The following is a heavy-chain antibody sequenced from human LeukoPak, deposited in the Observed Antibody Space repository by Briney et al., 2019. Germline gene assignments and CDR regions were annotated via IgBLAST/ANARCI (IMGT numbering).Heavy chain of an antibody. CDR1: GGTFSSYA. V-gene: IGHV1-69-2*01. CDR3: ATESYYYYYYMDV. Sequence: ASVKVSCKASGGTFSSYAISWVRQAPGKGLEWMGLVDPEDGETIYAEKFQGRVTITADTSTDTAYMELSSLRSEDTAVYYCATESYYYYYYMDVWGKGTTVTVSS. CDR2: VDPEDGET. J-gene: IGHJ6*03.